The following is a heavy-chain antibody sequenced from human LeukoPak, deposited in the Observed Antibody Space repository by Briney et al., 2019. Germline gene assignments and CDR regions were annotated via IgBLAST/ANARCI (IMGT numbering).Heavy chain of an antibody. V-gene: IGHV1-2*02. D-gene: IGHD3-16*01. CDR1: GYTFTDNH. J-gene: IGHJ4*02. Sequence: ASVKVSCKASGYTFTDNHLHLVRQAPGQGLEWMGWINPTSGATNYPPRFQGRVSMTRDTSISTAYMDLTRLTSDDTAVYYCARDQRSSYTYYFEDWGQGTLVTVSS. CDR3: ARDQRSSYTYYFED. CDR2: INPTSGAT.